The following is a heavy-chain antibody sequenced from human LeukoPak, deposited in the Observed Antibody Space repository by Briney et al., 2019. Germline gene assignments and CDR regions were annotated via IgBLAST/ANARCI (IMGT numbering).Heavy chain of an antibody. CDR3: ADEASY. D-gene: IGHD5-24*01. J-gene: IGHJ4*02. CDR1: GGSISSSNW. CDR2: IYPGGST. Sequence: PSETLSLTCGISGGSISSSNWWTWVRQPPGKGLEWIGEIYPGGSTNYSPSLKSRVTISIDKSKTQFSLKLTSVTAADTAVYYCADEASYWGQGTLVTVSS. V-gene: IGHV4-4*02.